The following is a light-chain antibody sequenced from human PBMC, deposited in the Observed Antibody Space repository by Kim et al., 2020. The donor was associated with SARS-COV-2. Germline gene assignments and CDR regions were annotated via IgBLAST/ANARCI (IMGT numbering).Light chain of an antibody. CDR3: QSYDSSNQGV. CDR1: SGSIASNY. Sequence: NFMLTQPHSVSKSPGKTVTISCTRSSGSIASNYVQWYQQRPGSAPTTVIYEDDQRPSAVPDRFSGSIDSSSNSASLTISGLKTEDEADYYCQSYDSSNQGVFGGGTQLSVL. V-gene: IGLV6-57*03. J-gene: IGLJ3*02. CDR2: EDD.